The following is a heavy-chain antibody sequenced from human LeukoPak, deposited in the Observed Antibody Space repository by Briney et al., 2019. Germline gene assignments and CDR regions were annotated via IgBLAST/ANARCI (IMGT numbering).Heavy chain of an antibody. CDR2: VSGSGDRM. CDR3: AKAAAAPGFDF. D-gene: IGHD6-13*01. Sequence: GGSLRLSCAAAGFTSSSYALNWVRQAPGKGLEWVATVSGSGDRMYHADSVKGRFTISRDNSKSTIYLQMNSLRAEDTALYYCAKAAAAPGFDFWGQGTLVTVSS. CDR1: GFTSSSYA. V-gene: IGHV3-23*01. J-gene: IGHJ4*02.